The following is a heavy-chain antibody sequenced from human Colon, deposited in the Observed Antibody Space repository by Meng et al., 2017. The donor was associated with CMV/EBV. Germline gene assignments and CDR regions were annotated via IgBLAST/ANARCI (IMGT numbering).Heavy chain of an antibody. CDR1: GGSFTSNSYF. V-gene: IGHV4-39*07. CDR3: ARVVLNFFDY. CDR2: IYNSGSA. D-gene: IGHD3-10*02. J-gene: IGHJ4*02. Sequence: LPFEGPGPRLFKPSESLSLTFPFSGGSFTSNSYFWGWIRQPPGKGLEYIGSIYNSGSAYYNPSLKSRVTISLDTSKNQFSLKLSSVTAADTAMYYCARVVLNFFDYWGQGTLVTVSS.